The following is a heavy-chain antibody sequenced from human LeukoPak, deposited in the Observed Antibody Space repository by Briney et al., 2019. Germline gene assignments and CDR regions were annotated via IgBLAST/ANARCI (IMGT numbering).Heavy chain of an antibody. Sequence: ASETLSLTCTVSGGSISSYYWSWIRQPPGKGLEWIGYIYYSGSTNYNPSLKSRVTISVDTSKNQFSLQLNSVTPEDTAVYYCARIYYDSGSSNWFDPWGQGTLVTVSS. D-gene: IGHD3-10*01. CDR2: IYYSGST. J-gene: IGHJ5*02. CDR1: GGSISSYY. V-gene: IGHV4-59*12. CDR3: ARIYYDSGSSNWFDP.